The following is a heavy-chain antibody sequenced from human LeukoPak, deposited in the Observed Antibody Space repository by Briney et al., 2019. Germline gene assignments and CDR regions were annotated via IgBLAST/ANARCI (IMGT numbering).Heavy chain of an antibody. D-gene: IGHD6-19*01. J-gene: IGHJ4*02. CDR3: ARAASSGWLPPDY. V-gene: IGHV1-69*06. Sequence: GSSVKVSCKASGGTFSSYAISWVRQAPGQGLEWMGGIIPIFGTANYAQKFQGRVTITADKSTRTAYMELSSLRSEDTAVYYCARAASSGWLPPDYWGQGTLVTVSS. CDR1: GGTFSSYA. CDR2: IIPIFGTA.